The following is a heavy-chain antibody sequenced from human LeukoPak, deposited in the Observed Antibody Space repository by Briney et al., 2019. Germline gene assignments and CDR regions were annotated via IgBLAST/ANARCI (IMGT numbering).Heavy chain of an antibody. J-gene: IGHJ5*02. CDR3: ARVTLYCSGGSCYSYNWFDP. Sequence: ASVKVSCKAFGYTFTSNYMHWVRQAPGQGLEWWGWMSAYNGNTNYAQKLQGRVTMTTDTSTSTAYMELRSLRSDDTAVYYCARVTLYCSGGSCYSYNWFDPWGQGTLVTVSS. V-gene: IGHV1-18*04. CDR2: MSAYNGNT. CDR1: GYTFTSNY. D-gene: IGHD2-15*01.